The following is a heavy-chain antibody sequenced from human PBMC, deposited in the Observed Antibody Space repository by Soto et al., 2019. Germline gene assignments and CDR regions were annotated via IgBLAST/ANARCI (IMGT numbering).Heavy chain of an antibody. CDR3: AKESSPFMVRGVIIRADY. Sequence: EVQLLESGGGLVQPGGTLRLSCAASGFTFSSYAMSWVRQAPGKGLEWVSAISGSGGSTYYADSVKGRFTISRDNSKNTLYLQMNSLRAEDTAVYYCAKESSPFMVRGVIIRADYWGHAPLVTVSS. V-gene: IGHV3-23*01. CDR1: GFTFSSYA. D-gene: IGHD3-10*01. CDR2: ISGSGGST. J-gene: IGHJ4*01.